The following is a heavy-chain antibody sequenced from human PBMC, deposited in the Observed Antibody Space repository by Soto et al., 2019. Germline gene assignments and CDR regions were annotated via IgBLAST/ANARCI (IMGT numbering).Heavy chain of an antibody. CDR1: CGSITSGSFY. CDR2: IYYSGSV. D-gene: IGHD2-21*02. V-gene: IGHV4-39*01. J-gene: IGHJ5*01. Sequence: SETLSLTCTVSCGSITSGSFYWGWVRHSPGKGLEWIGSIYYSGSVFYNPSLESRVTISADVSRDQFSLKLTSVTAADTAVYYCARHGTALTAVNWFVSWGHGTLVTVSS. CDR3: ARHGTALTAVNWFVS.